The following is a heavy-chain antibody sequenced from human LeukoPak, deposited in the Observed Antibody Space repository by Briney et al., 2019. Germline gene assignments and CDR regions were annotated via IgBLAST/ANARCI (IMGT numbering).Heavy chain of an antibody. CDR1: GGSISSGSYY. CDR2: IYYSGST. CDR3: ASIAASNPGDYYYYMDV. V-gene: IGHV4-31*03. Sequence: PSQTLSLTCTVSGGSISSGSYYWSWIRQHPGKGLEWIGYIYYSGSTYYNPSLKSRVTISVDTSKNQFSLKLSSVTAADTALYYCASIAASNPGDYYYYMDVWGKGPRSPSP. D-gene: IGHD6-13*01. J-gene: IGHJ6*03.